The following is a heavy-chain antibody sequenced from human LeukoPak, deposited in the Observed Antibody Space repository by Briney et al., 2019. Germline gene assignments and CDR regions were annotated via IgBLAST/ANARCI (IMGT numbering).Heavy chain of an antibody. CDR1: GYTFNNFG. CDR3: SRSYYSSSWYYFDH. Sequence: ASVKVSCKTSGYTFNNFGITWVRQAPGQGPEWIGWISIGDGRTHYGRKFQDRVSMTREMSTNTAFLELSSLRSDDAAVYFCSRSYYSSSWYYFDHWGQGTLVIVSS. V-gene: IGHV1-18*01. D-gene: IGHD2-15*01. CDR2: ISIGDGRT. J-gene: IGHJ4*02.